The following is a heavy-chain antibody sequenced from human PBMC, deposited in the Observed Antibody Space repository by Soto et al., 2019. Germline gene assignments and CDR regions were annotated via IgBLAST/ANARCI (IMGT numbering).Heavy chain of an antibody. D-gene: IGHD2-15*01. V-gene: IGHV1-69*06. J-gene: IGHJ4*02. CDR3: ARVRWTLSLKESDAI. Sequence: SVKVSCKGSGGTFNAHAISWVRQAPGQGLEWMGGIIPIFGTPNYAQKFQGRLTINADTSTTTAYLELSSLRSDDTAVYFCARVRWTLSLKESDAIWGQRTLVAVSS. CDR2: IIPIFGTP. CDR1: GGTFNAHA.